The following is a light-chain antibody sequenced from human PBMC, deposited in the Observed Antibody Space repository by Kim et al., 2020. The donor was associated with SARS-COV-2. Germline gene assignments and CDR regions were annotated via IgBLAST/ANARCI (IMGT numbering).Light chain of an antibody. J-gene: IGKJ4*01. V-gene: IGKV1-9*01. Sequence: IQLTQSPSSLSASVGDRVTITCRASQAISGDFAWYQQKPGKAPKLLIFATSTLQHGVPSRFSGSGSGTDFTLTINSLQSEDFATYYCQQLNRYPLTFGGGTKVDIK. CDR2: ATS. CDR1: QAISGD. CDR3: QQLNRYPLT.